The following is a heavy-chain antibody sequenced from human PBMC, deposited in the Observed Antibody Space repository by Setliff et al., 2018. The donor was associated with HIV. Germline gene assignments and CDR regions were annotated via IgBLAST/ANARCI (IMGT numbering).Heavy chain of an antibody. CDR1: GYTFTSYY. J-gene: IGHJ6*02. CDR2: INPSGGGT. CDR3: ASSWSRVPYYGMDV. V-gene: IGHV1-46*01. Sequence: ASVKVSCKASGYTFTSYYIHWVRQAPGQGLEWMGIINPSGGGTTYAQTFQDRVTMSRDTSTSTVYMELSSLRSDDTAVYYCASSWSRVPYYGMDVWGQGTTVTVS. D-gene: IGHD6-13*01.